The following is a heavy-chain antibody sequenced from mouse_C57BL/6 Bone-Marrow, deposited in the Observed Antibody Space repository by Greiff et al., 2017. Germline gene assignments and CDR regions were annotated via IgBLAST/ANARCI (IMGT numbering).Heavy chain of an antibody. CDR3: AKSYYDLGYFDV. Sequence: VQLQQSGPELVKPGASVKISCKASGYSFTDYNMHWVKQSTGKSLEWIGVINPNYGTTSYNQKFKGKATLTVDQSSSTAYMQLNSLTSEDSAVYCCAKSYYDLGYFDVWGTGTTVTVSS. D-gene: IGHD2-4*01. J-gene: IGHJ1*03. V-gene: IGHV1-39*01. CDR2: INPNYGTT. CDR1: GYSFTDYN.